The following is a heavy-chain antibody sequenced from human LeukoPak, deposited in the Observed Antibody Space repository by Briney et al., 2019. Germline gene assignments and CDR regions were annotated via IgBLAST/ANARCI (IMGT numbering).Heavy chain of an antibody. J-gene: IGHJ4*02. CDR1: GFTFSNAW. D-gene: IGHD6-13*01. CDR3: AVAAETTFDY. CDR2: ISSSGSTI. Sequence: GGSLRLSCAASGFTFSNAWMNWVRQAPGKGLEWVSYISSSGSTIYYADSVKGRFTISRDNAKNSLYLQMNSLRAEDTAVYYCAVAAETTFDYWGQGTLVTVSS. V-gene: IGHV3-48*04.